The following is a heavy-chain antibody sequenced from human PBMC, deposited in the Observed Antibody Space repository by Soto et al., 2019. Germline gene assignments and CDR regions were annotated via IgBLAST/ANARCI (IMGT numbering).Heavy chain of an antibody. CDR2: IIPIFGPA. D-gene: IGHD2-15*01. CDR3: AGVGRKIDCSGGSCYSPFDY. CDR1: GGTFSSYA. J-gene: IGHJ4*02. Sequence: QVQLVQSGAEVKKPGSSVKVSCKASGGTFSSYAISWVRQAPGQGLEWMGGIIPIFGPANYAQKFQGRVTITADESTSTAYMELSSLRSEDTAVYYCAGVGRKIDCSGGSCYSPFDYWGQGTLVTVSS. V-gene: IGHV1-69*01.